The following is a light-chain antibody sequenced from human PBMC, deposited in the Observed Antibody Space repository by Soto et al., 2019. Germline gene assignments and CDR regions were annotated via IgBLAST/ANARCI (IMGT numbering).Light chain of an antibody. J-gene: IGKJ4*01. Sequence: DIQMTQSPSSLSASVGDRVTITCRASQSISSYLNWYQQKPGKAPKLLIYAASSLQGGVPSRFSGSGSGTDFTLTISSLQPEDFATYYCQQSYSTPPSFGGGTKVDIK. CDR3: QQSYSTPPS. CDR1: QSISSY. CDR2: AAS. V-gene: IGKV1-39*01.